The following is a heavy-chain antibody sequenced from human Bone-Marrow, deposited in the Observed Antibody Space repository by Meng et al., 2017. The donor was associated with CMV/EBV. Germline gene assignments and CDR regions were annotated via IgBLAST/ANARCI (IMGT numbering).Heavy chain of an antibody. J-gene: IGHJ4*02. CDR2: INPDGSEK. CDR3: ASLGFWDYGRLDY. D-gene: IGHD4-17*01. V-gene: IGHV3-7*01. Sequence: GGSLRLSCATSGLIFSNFWMSWVRQAPGKGLEWVANINPDGSEKHYVDSVKGRFTISRDNAKNSLYLQMNSLRAEDTAVYYCASLGFWDYGRLDYWGQGTLVTVSS. CDR1: GLIFSNFW.